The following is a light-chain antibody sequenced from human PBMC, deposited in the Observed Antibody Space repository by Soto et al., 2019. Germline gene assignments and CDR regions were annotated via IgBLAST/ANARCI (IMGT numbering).Light chain of an antibody. CDR3: AAWDDSLKAI. J-gene: IGLJ7*01. CDR1: SSNIGSNT. V-gene: IGLV1-44*01. Sequence: QSVLTQPPSLSGTPGQRVTISCSGSSSNIGSNTVNWYQQFPGTAPRLLIYSSYQRPSGGPDRFSGSQSGTSASQAISGLQSDDEAEYDCAAWDDSLKAIFGGGTEVTVL. CDR2: SSY.